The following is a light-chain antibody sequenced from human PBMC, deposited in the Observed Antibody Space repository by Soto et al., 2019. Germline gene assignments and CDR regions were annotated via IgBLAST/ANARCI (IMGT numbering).Light chain of an antibody. CDR3: SSYTGSNTPVV. CDR2: DVS. J-gene: IGLJ2*01. Sequence: QSALTQPASVSGSPGQSITISCTGTSSDVGGYNYVSWYQQHPGKAPNLMIFDVSNRPSGVSNRFSGSKSGNSASLTISGLQAEDEADYYCSSYTGSNTPVVFGGGTKVTVL. V-gene: IGLV2-14*01. CDR1: SSDVGGYNY.